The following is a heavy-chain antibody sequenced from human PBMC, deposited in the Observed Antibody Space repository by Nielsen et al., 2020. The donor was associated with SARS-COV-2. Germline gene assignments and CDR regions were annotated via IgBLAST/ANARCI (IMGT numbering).Heavy chain of an antibody. J-gene: IGHJ4*02. V-gene: IGHV3-23*01. CDR3: AKDRAMVRGVIDY. CDR2: ISGSGGST. D-gene: IGHD3-10*01. Sequence: GGSLRLSCAASGFTFDDYAMHWVRQAPGKGLEWVSAISGSGGSTYYADSVKGRFTISRDNSKNTLYLQMNSLRAEDTAVYYCAKDRAMVRGVIDYWGQGTLVTVSS. CDR1: GFTFDDYA.